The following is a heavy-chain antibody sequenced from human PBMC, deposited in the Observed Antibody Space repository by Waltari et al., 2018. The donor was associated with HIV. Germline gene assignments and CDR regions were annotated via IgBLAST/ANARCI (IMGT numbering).Heavy chain of an antibody. V-gene: IGHV1-45*02. CDR3: ARSSDYGSGKDYDMDV. Sequence: QIQLVQSGAEVKKTGSSVKVSCNASGYTFTYRYLHWVRQDPGKALEWMGGITPFNGKTKDAKKCPDIVTITRDRSMSTAYMELSSLRFEDTAMYDCARSSDYGSGKDYDMDVWGQGTTGTV. D-gene: IGHD3-10*01. CDR2: ITPFNGKT. J-gene: IGHJ6*02. CDR1: GYTFTYRY.